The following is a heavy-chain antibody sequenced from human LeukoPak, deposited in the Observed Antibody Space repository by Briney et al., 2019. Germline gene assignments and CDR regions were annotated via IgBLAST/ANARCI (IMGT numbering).Heavy chain of an antibody. CDR3: ARGTPGSYLGY. J-gene: IGHJ4*02. CDR1: GYTFTAYY. D-gene: IGHD3-16*02. V-gene: IGHV1-2*04. CDR2: INPNSGGT. Sequence: GASVRVSCKASGYTFTAYYLHWVRQAPGQGLEWMGWINPNSGGTNYAQKFKGWVTLTRGTSINTTYMELSRLASDVTAVYFCARGTPGSYLGYWGQGTLVTVS.